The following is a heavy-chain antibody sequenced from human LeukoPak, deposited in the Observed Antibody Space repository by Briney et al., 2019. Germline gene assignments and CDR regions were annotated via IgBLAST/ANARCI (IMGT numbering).Heavy chain of an antibody. J-gene: IGHJ6*03. CDR1: GFTFDDYA. D-gene: IGHD3-10*01. Sequence: GGSLRLSCAASGFTFDDYAMHWVRQTPGKGLEWVSSISSSSSYICYADSVKGRFTISRDNAKNSLYLQMNSLRAEDTAVYYCARDGSGDLYYYYYMDVWGKGTTVTISS. CDR3: ARDGSGDLYYYYYMDV. CDR2: ISSSSSYI. V-gene: IGHV3-21*01.